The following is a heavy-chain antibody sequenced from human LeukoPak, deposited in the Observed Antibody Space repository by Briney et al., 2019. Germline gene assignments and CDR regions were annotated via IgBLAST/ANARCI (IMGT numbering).Heavy chain of an antibody. D-gene: IGHD3-22*01. CDR3: AKGNPPITMIVAVFDAFDI. CDR1: GFTFSSYA. Sequence: GGSLRLSCAASGFTFSSYAMSWVRQAPGKGLKWVSAISGSGGSTYYADSVKGRFTISRDNSKNTLYLQMNSLRAEDTAVYYCAKGNPPITMIVAVFDAFDIWGQGTMVTVSS. V-gene: IGHV3-23*01. J-gene: IGHJ3*02. CDR2: ISGSGGST.